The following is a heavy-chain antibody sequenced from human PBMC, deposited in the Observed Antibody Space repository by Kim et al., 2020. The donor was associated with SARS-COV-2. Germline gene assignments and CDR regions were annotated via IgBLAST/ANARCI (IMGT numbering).Heavy chain of an antibody. J-gene: IGHJ5*02. V-gene: IGHV4-39*07. Sequence: SETLSLTCTVSGGSISSSSYYWGWIRQPPGKGLEWIGSIYYSGSTYYNPSLKSRVTISVDTSKNQFSLKLSAVTAADTAVYYCARDQGLDYDILTGSVGWLDPWGQGTLVTVSS. D-gene: IGHD3-9*01. CDR3: ARDQGLDYDILTGSVGWLDP. CDR1: GGSISSSSYY. CDR2: IYYSGST.